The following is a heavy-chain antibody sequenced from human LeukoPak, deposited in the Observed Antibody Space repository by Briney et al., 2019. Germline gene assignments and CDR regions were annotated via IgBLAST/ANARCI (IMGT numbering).Heavy chain of an antibody. CDR1: SYSISSGYY. V-gene: IGHV4-38-2*02. CDR2: IYHTGTT. J-gene: IGHJ4*02. D-gene: IGHD3-10*01. CDR3: ARDDCYASGNFDY. Sequence: SETLSLTCTVSSYSISSGYYWGWIRQPPGKGLEWIGRIYHTGTTNYNPSLKSRVTISVDRSKNQFSLNLTSVTAADTAVYYCARDDCYASGNFDYWGQGTLVTVSS.